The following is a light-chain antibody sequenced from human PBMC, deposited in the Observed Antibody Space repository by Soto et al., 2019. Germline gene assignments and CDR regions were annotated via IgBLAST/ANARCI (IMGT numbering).Light chain of an antibody. CDR2: GAS. Sequence: IEITQSPATLSVSPGERATLSCRASQSVSSNLVWYQQKPGQAPRLLIYGASNRATGIPDRFSGSGSGTDFTLTISRLEPEDFAVYYCQQYGSSPITFGQGTRLEIK. J-gene: IGKJ5*01. CDR1: QSVSSN. V-gene: IGKV3-20*01. CDR3: QQYGSSPIT.